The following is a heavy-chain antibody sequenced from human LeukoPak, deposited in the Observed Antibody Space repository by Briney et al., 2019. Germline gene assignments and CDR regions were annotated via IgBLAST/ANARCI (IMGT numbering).Heavy chain of an antibody. D-gene: IGHD6-13*01. CDR1: GGSISSYY. Sequence: SETLSLTCTVSGGSISSYYWSWIRQPPGKGLEWIGYIYYSGSANYNPSLKSRVTISVDTSKNQFSLNLSSVTAADTAVYYCARAIAGYYFDYWGQGTLVTVSS. J-gene: IGHJ4*02. CDR2: IYYSGSA. CDR3: ARAIAGYYFDY. V-gene: IGHV4-59*08.